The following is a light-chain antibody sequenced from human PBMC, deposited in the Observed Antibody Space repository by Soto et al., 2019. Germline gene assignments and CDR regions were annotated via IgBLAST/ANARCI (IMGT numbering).Light chain of an antibody. V-gene: IGLV2-8*01. CDR1: SSDVGGYNY. CDR3: SSYTTSNTRQIV. J-gene: IGLJ1*01. CDR2: EVS. Sequence: QSAXTQPPSASGSPGQSVTISCTGTSSDVGGYNYVSWYQQHPGKAPKLIIYEVSKRPSGVPDRFSGSKSGNTASLTISGLQPEDEADYYCSSYTTSNTRQIVFGTGTKVTVL.